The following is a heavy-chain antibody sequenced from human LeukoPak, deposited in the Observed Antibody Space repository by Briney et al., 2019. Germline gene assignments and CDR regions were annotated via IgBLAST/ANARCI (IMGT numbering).Heavy chain of an antibody. Sequence: SETLSLTCTVSGGSVSSGSYYWSWIRQPPGKGLEWIGYIYYSGSTNYNPSLKSRVTISVDTSKNQFSLKLSSVTAADTAVYYCARGLYSYGRYGMDVWGQGTTVTVSS. J-gene: IGHJ6*02. CDR1: GGSVSSGSYY. D-gene: IGHD5-18*01. CDR3: ARGLYSYGRYGMDV. CDR2: IYYSGST. V-gene: IGHV4-61*01.